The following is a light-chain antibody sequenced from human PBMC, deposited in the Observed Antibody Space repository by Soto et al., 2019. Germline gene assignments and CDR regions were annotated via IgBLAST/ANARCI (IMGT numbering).Light chain of an antibody. J-gene: IGKJ1*01. Sequence: ATQMTQSPSYLSASVGDRITITCRPSRDIGSDLSWYQQKPGKAPTLLIYAASNLQSGVPSRFRGSRSGTEFTLTVSSXLPEDFGTYYCQQGLDDSGTFAQGTMVDIK. CDR1: RDIGSD. CDR3: QQGLDDSGT. V-gene: IGKV1-6*01. CDR2: AAS.